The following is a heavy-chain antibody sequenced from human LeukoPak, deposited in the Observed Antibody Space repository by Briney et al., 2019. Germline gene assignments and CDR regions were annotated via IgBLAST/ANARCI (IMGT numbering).Heavy chain of an antibody. J-gene: IGHJ4*02. D-gene: IGHD6-13*01. Sequence: PSETLSLTCTVSGGSISSSSYYWGWIRQPPGKGLEWIGSIYYSGSTYYNPSLKSRVTISVDTSKNQFSPKLSSVTAADTAVYYCSLYSSSWYESKAGFDYWGQGTLVTVSS. CDR2: IYYSGST. CDR1: GGSISSSSYY. CDR3: SLYSSSWYESKAGFDY. V-gene: IGHV4-39*01.